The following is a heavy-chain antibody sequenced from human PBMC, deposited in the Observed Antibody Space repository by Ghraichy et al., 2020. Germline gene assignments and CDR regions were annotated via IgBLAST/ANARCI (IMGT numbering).Heavy chain of an antibody. Sequence: LSLTCAASGFTFSSYGMHWVRQAPGKGLEWVAVISYDGSNKYYADSVKGRFTISRDNSKNTLYLQMNSLRAEDTAVYYCARAHRGYGMDVWGQGTTVTVSS. CDR1: GFTFSSYG. CDR3: ARAHRGYGMDV. V-gene: IGHV3-30*03. CDR2: ISYDGSNK. J-gene: IGHJ6*02.